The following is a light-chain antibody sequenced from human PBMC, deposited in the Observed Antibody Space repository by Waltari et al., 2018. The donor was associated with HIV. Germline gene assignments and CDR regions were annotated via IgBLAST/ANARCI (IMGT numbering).Light chain of an antibody. CDR3: QQYGNSPRT. CDR2: GAS. J-gene: IGKJ2*01. V-gene: IGKV3-20*01. Sequence: EIVMTQSPATLSVSPGERATFSCRASQSVSSHLAWYQQKPGQAPRLLIYGASTRATGIPDRFSGSGSATDFTLTISRLEPEDFAVYYCQQYGNSPRTFGQGTKLDIK. CDR1: QSVSSH.